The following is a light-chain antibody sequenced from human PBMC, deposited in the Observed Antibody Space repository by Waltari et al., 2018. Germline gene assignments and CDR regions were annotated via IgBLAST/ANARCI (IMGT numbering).Light chain of an antibody. CDR1: QSVSSN. J-gene: IGKJ1*01. Sequence: EIVMTQSPATLSVSPGERATLSCRASQSVSSNLAWYQQKPGQAPRLLIYGASTRATGIQARFSGSGSGTEFTLTISSMQSEDFAVYYCQQYNKWPLTFGQGTKVEIK. V-gene: IGKV3-15*01. CDR2: GAS. CDR3: QQYNKWPLT.